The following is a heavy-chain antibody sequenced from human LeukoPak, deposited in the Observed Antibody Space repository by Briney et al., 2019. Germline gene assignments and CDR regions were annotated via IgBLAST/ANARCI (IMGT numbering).Heavy chain of an antibody. V-gene: IGHV1-69*04. J-gene: IGHJ6*02. Sequence: ASVKVSCKASGGTFSSYAFSWVRQAPGQGLEWMGRIIPILGITNYAQKFQGRVTITADTSTSTAYMELSSLRSDDTAVYYCARGGQQWLSTNYYYHGMDVWAQGTTVTVSS. D-gene: IGHD6-19*01. CDR2: IIPILGIT. CDR1: GGTFSSYA. CDR3: ARGGQQWLSTNYYYHGMDV.